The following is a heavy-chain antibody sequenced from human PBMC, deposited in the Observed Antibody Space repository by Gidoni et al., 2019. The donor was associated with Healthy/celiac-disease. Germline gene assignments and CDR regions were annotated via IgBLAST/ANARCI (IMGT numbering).Heavy chain of an antibody. CDR2: INQSGST. CDR1: GGSFSGSY. J-gene: IGHJ6*02. V-gene: IGHV4-34*01. D-gene: IGHD3-3*01. CDR3: ARQRITIFGVVINPYYYYGMDV. Sequence: QVQLQQWGAGLLKPSETLSLTCAVYGGSFSGSYWSWLRQPPGKGLEWIGEINQSGSTNYHPSLKSRVTISVDTSKNQFSLKLSSVTAADTAVYYCARQRITIFGVVINPYYYYGMDVWGQGTTVTVSS.